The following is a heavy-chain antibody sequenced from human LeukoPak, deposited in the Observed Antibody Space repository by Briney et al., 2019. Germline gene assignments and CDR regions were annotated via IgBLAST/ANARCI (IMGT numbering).Heavy chain of an antibody. J-gene: IGHJ6*03. D-gene: IGHD6-6*01. Sequence: PGGSLRLSCAASGFTVSSNYMSWVRQAPGKGLEWVSVIYTGVSTYCADSVKGRFAISRDNSKNTLYLQMNSLRAEDTAVYYCARVRPHPIIDVWGKGTTVTVSS. CDR3: ARVRPHPIIDV. CDR2: IYTGVST. CDR1: GFTVSSNY. V-gene: IGHV3-53*01.